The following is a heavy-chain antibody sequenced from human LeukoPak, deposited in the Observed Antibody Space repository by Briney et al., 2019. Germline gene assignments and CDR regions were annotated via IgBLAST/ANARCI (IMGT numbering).Heavy chain of an antibody. V-gene: IGHV1-69*05. CDR2: IIPIFGTA. Sequence: GASVKVSCKASGGTFSSYAISWVRQAPGQGLEWMGRIIPIFGTANYAQKFQGRVTITTDESTSTAYMELSSLRSEDTAVYYCARGPRHDFWSGYYWGYFDYWGQGTLVTVSS. CDR1: GGTFSSYA. D-gene: IGHD3-3*01. J-gene: IGHJ4*02. CDR3: ARGPRHDFWSGYYWGYFDY.